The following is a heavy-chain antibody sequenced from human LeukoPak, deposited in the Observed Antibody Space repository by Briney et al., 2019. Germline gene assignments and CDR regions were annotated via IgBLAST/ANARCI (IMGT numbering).Heavy chain of an antibody. V-gene: IGHV3-11*01. Sequence: GGSLRLSCAASGVTFSEYYMSWSRQAPGKGLEWVAYISGSYIIYYADSVKGRFTISRDNAKNSLYLQMNSLRAKDTAVYNCARGARSSWNRYYFDYWGQGTLVTVSS. CDR1: GVTFSEYY. J-gene: IGHJ4*02. CDR3: ARGARSSWNRYYFDY. CDR2: ISGSYII. D-gene: IGHD6-13*01.